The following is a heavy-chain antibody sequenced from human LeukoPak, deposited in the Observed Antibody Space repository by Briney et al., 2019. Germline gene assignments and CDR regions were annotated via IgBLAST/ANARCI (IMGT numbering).Heavy chain of an antibody. CDR2: IYTSGST. Sequence: SQTLSLTCTVSGGSISSYYWSWIRQPAGKGLEWIGRIYTSGSTNYNPSLKSRVTMSVDTSKNQFSLKLSSVTAADTAVYYCAREWVDRAVVVPAAIDDYYYMDVWGKGTTVTVSS. CDR3: AREWVDRAVVVPAAIDDYYYMDV. V-gene: IGHV4-4*07. D-gene: IGHD2-2*02. J-gene: IGHJ6*03. CDR1: GGSISSYY.